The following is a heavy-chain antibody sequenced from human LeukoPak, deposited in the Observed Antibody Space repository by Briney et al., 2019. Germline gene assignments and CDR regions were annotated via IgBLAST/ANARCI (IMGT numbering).Heavy chain of an antibody. CDR1: GYTFTRYG. Sequence: ASVKVSCKASGYTFTRYGISWVRQAPGQGLEWMGWISAYNGNTNYAQKLQGRVTMTTDTSTSTAYMELRSLRSDDTAVYYCARDLSPYYYDSSGYTPFDYWGQGTLVTVSS. CDR2: ISAYNGNT. CDR3: ARDLSPYYYDSSGYTPFDY. V-gene: IGHV1-18*01. J-gene: IGHJ4*02. D-gene: IGHD3-22*01.